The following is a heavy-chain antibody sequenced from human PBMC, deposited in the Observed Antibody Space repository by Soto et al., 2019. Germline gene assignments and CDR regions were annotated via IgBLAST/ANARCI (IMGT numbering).Heavy chain of an antibody. CDR2: IYWDDDK. Sequence: QITLKESGPTLVKPTQTLTLTCTFSGFSLSTSGVGVGWIRQPPGKALEWLALIYWDDDKRYSPSLKSRLTHPKDNSKNQVVLTMTNMDPVDTATYYCAHRPSYCSGGSCCSGFDYWGQGTLVTVSS. CDR3: AHRPSYCSGGSCCSGFDY. V-gene: IGHV2-5*02. CDR1: GFSLSTSGVG. D-gene: IGHD2-15*01. J-gene: IGHJ4*02.